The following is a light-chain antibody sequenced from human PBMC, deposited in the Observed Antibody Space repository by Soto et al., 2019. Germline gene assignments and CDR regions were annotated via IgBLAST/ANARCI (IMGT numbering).Light chain of an antibody. CDR1: QCITNY. CDR2: AAS. CDR3: RKYNSAPLT. J-gene: IGKJ4*01. V-gene: IGKV1-27*01. Sequence: DIQMTQSPSSLSASVGDRVTITCRASQCITNYLAWYQQKPGKVPKLLIYAASTLQSGVPSRFSGSGSGTDFTLTISSLQPEDVATYYCRKYNSAPLTFGGGTKVEIK.